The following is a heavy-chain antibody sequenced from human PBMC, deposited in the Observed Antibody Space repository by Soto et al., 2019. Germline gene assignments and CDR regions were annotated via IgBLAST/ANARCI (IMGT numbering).Heavy chain of an antibody. CDR2: IYYSGST. D-gene: IGHD6-19*01. CDR3: ARTSLGIAVVRDAFDI. V-gene: IGHV4-59*01. J-gene: IGHJ3*02. CDR1: GGSISSYY. Sequence: SETLSLTCTVSGGSISSYYWSWIRQPPGKGLEWIGYIYYSGSTNYNPSLKSRVTISVDTSKNQFSLKLSSVTAADTAVYYCARTSLGIAVVRDAFDIWGQGTMVTVSS.